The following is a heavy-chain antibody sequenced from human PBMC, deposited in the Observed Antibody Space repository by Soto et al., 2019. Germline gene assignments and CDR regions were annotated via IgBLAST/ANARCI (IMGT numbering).Heavy chain of an antibody. J-gene: IGHJ4*02. CDR3: ARDLEWLAYYFDY. Sequence: ASVKVSCKASGYTFTSYAMHWVRQAPGQRLEWMGWINAGNGNTKYSQKFQGRVTITRDTSASTAYMELSSLRSEDTAVYYCARDLEWLAYYFDYWGQGTLVTVSS. V-gene: IGHV1-3*01. CDR1: GYTFTSYA. D-gene: IGHD6-19*01. CDR2: INAGNGNT.